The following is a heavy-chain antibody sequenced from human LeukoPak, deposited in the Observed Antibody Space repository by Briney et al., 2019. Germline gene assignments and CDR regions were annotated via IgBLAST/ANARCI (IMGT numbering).Heavy chain of an antibody. D-gene: IGHD2-2*01. CDR1: GFTFSSYA. CDR2: ISYDGSNK. CDR3: ARSPAQYQLLLYP. J-gene: IGHJ5*02. V-gene: IGHV3-30*04. Sequence: GRSLRLSCAASGFTFSSYAMHWVRQAPGKGLEWVAVISYDGSNKYYADSVEGRFTISRDNSENTLYLQMNSLRAEDTAVYYCARSPAQYQLLLYPWGQGTLVTVSS.